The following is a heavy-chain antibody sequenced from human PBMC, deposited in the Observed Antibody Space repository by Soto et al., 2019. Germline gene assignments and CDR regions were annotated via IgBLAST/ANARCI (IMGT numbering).Heavy chain of an antibody. CDR3: ARAGGLGAVAVDY. CDR1: GGSIISCGYS. V-gene: IGHV4-30-2*01. J-gene: IGHJ4*02. CDR2: IYHSGST. D-gene: IGHD6-19*01. Sequence: SETLSLTCAVSGGSIISCGYSWSWIQQPPGKGLEWIGYIYHSGSTYYNPSLKSRVTISVDRSKNQFSLKLSSVTAADTAVYYCARAGGLGAVAVDYWGQGTLVSVSS.